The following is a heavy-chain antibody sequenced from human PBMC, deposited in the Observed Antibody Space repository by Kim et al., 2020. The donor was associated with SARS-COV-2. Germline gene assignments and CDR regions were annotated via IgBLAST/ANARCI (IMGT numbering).Heavy chain of an antibody. CDR1: GGSISSSNW. Sequence: SETLSLTCAVSGGSISSSNWWSWVRQPPGKGLEWIGEIYHSGSTNYNPSLKSRVTISVDKSKNQFSLKLSSVTAADTAVYYCARVSVYSSSWYVSLDYWGQGTLVTVSS. D-gene: IGHD6-13*01. CDR2: IYHSGST. V-gene: IGHV4-4*02. J-gene: IGHJ4*02. CDR3: ARVSVYSSSWYVSLDY.